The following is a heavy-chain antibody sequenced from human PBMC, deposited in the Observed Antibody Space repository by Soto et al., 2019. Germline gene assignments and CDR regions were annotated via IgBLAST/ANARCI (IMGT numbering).Heavy chain of an antibody. CDR2: ISYDGIKK. J-gene: IGHJ4*02. V-gene: IGHV3-30-3*01. CDR1: GFTFSSHA. CDR3: AREHVAAAYCDT. Sequence: QVQLVESGGGVVQPGRSLRLSCAASGFTFSSHAMYWVRQAPGKGLEWVADISYDGIKKYYADSVKGRFTISRDNSKNTLFLHMNSLRADDTAVYYCAREHVAAAYCDTWGQGTLVTVSS. D-gene: IGHD6-13*01.